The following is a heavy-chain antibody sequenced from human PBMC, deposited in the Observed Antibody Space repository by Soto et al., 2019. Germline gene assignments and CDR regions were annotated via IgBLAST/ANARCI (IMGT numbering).Heavy chain of an antibody. V-gene: IGHV3-23*01. D-gene: IGHD6-19*01. CDR3: AKDPSGWYNDAFDI. J-gene: IGHJ3*02. Sequence: GGSLRLSCAASGFTFSSYALSWVRQAPGKGLEWVSAINPSGGSTYYADSVKGRFTISRDNSKNTLYLQMNSLRAEVTAVYYCAKDPSGWYNDAFDIWGQGTMVTVSS. CDR2: INPSGGST. CDR1: GFTFSSYA.